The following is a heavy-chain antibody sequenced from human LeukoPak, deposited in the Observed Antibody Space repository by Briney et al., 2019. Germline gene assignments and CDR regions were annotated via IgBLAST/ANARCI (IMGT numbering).Heavy chain of an antibody. CDR1: GFTFSSYR. CDR3: ARGYDIVVFDP. CDR2: ISSSSSYI. V-gene: IGHV3-21*01. D-gene: IGHD2-15*01. Sequence: GGSLRFSCAASGFTFSSYRMNWFRKAQGKGLEGVSSISSSSSYIYYADSVKGRFTISRDNAKNSLYLQMNSLRAEDTAVYYCARGYDIVVFDPWGQGTLVTVSS. J-gene: IGHJ5*02.